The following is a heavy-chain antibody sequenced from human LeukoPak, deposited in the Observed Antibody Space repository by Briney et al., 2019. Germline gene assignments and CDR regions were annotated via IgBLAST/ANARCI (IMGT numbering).Heavy chain of an antibody. CDR2: ISWNSGFI. J-gene: IGHJ6*03. Sequence: GGSLRLSCAASGLMFDDYAMHWVRQAPGKGLEWVSGISWNSGFIGYADSVKGRFTISRDNAKNSLYLQMDSLRGEDTALYYCVTAGGTGNSYYFMDVWGKGTTVPVSS. CDR3: VTAGGTGNSYYFMDV. D-gene: IGHD6-13*01. CDR1: GLMFDDYA. V-gene: IGHV3-9*01.